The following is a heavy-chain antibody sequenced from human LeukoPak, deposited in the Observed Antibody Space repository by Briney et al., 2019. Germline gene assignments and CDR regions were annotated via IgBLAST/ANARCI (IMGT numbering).Heavy chain of an antibody. J-gene: IGHJ4*02. V-gene: IGHV3-23*01. CDR1: GFTFSSYA. CDR2: ISGSGASI. D-gene: IGHD5-12*01. Sequence: GGSLRLSCAASGFTFSSYAMSWVRQAPGKGLEWVSSISGSGASIYYADSVKGRFTISRDNSKNTLYLQMNSLRAEDTAVYYCAKDTDIVATIVFDYWGQGTLVTVSS. CDR3: AKDTDIVATIVFDY.